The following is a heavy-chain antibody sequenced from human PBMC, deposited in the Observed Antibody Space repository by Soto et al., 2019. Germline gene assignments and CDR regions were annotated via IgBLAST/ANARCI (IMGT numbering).Heavy chain of an antibody. V-gene: IGHV3-21*01. CDR2: ISSSGNHI. CDR3: ARGYFDY. CDR1: GFTFGSST. Sequence: SLRLSCAASGFTFGSSTMNWVRQAPGKGLEWVSSISSSGNHIYYADSVKGRLTISRDNAKNSLYLQMNSLRADDTAVYYCARGYFDYWGQGTLVTVSS. J-gene: IGHJ4*02.